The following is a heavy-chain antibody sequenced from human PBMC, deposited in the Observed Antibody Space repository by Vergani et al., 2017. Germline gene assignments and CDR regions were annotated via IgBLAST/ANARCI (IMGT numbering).Heavy chain of an antibody. CDR2: IFYSGTT. CDR1: GGSISSGDHC. J-gene: IGHJ6*03. CDR3: ARVDTQVPATSHFYYMDV. Sequence: QVQLQESGPGVVKPSQTLSLTCAVSGGSISSGDHCWTWIRQRPGKGLEWIGYIFYSGTTYDNPSLRSRLTISVDTSQNQSSLKLRSVTAADTAVYYCARVDTQVPATSHFYYMDVWGKGTTVGVSS. V-gene: IGHV4-31*11. D-gene: IGHD5-18*01.